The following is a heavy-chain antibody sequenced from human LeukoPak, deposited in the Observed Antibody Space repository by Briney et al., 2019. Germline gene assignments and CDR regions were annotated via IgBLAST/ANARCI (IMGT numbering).Heavy chain of an antibody. CDR1: VASISSGGYY. CDR2: FYYSEST. V-gene: IGHV4-31*03. Sequence: SETLSLTCTVSVASISSGGYYWSWFRQPPGRGMEWIGYFYYSESTKYNPSRKTRVIILVDTSKNQFSLKLSSVTAADTAVYYCARDQGKGYFDLWGRGTLVTVSS. J-gene: IGHJ2*01. CDR3: ARDQGKGYFDL.